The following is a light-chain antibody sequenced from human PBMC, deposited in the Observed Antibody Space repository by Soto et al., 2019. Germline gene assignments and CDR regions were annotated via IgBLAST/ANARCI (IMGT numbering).Light chain of an antibody. J-gene: IGKJ2*01. V-gene: IGKV1-33*01. CDR1: QDMSNY. CDR3: QQYDNLPYT. Sequence: DIQMTQSPSSLSASVGDRVTITCPASQDMSNYLNWYQQKPGKAPKLLIYDASHLATGVPSRFSGSGSETDFTFTISRLQPEDIATYYCQQYDNLPYTFGEGTKLEIK. CDR2: DAS.